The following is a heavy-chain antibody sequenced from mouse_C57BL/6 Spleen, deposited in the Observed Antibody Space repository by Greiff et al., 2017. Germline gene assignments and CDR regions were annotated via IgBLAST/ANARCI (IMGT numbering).Heavy chain of an antibody. Sequence: EVKLMESGGGLVKPGGSLKLSCAASGFTFSSYAMSWVRQTPEKRLEWVATISDGGSYTYYPDNVKGRFTISRDNAKNNLYLQMSHLKSEDTAMYYCARIPKITTVVAKDWYFDVWGTGTTVTVSS. D-gene: IGHD1-1*01. J-gene: IGHJ1*03. CDR3: ARIPKITTVVAKDWYFDV. CDR2: ISDGGSYT. V-gene: IGHV5-4*03. CDR1: GFTFSSYA.